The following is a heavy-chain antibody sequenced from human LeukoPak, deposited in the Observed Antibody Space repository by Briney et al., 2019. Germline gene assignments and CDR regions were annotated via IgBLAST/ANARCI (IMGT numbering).Heavy chain of an antibody. V-gene: IGHV3-33*06. D-gene: IGHD1-7*01. J-gene: IGHJ4*02. CDR1: GFSFSSSG. CDR2: IYHDGSTQ. CDR3: AKDAVPRNSLWDYFDY. Sequence: GGSLRLSCAASGFSFSSSGMHWVRQAPGKNLEWVAVIYHDGSTQYYADSVKGRFTISRDNSKNTLYLQMNSLTAEDTAVYYCAKDAVPRNSLWDYFDYLGEGTLVTVSS.